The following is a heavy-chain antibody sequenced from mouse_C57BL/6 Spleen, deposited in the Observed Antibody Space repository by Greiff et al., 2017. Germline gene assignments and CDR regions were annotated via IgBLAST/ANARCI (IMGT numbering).Heavy chain of an antibody. CDR3: ARRILGFFDY. CDR2: IDPSDSYT. J-gene: IGHJ2*01. V-gene: IGHV1-50*01. Sequence: VQLQQPGAELVKPGASVKLSCKASGYTFTSYWMQWVKQRPGQGLAWIGEIDPSDSYTNYNQKFKGKATLTVDTSSSTAYMQLSSLTSEDSAVYYCARRILGFFDYWGQGTTLTVSS. CDR1: GYTFTSYW.